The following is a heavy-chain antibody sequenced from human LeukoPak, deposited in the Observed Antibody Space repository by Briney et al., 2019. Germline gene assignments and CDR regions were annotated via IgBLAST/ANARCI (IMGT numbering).Heavy chain of an antibody. CDR1: GFTFSSYS. D-gene: IGHD2-8*01. V-gene: IGHV3-21*01. CDR2: ISSSSSYI. Sequence: GGSLRLSCAASGFTFSSYSMNWVRQAPGKGLEWVSSISSSSSYIYYADSVKGRFTISRDNAKNSLYLQMNSLRAEDTAVYYCARDPYCTNGVCLYYGMDVWGQGTTVTVSS. J-gene: IGHJ6*02. CDR3: ARDPYCTNGVCLYYGMDV.